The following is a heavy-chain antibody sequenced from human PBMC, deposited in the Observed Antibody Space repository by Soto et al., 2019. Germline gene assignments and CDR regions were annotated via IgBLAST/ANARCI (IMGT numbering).Heavy chain of an antibody. D-gene: IGHD5-18*01. Sequence: PSETLSLTCDVSGGSIIIGGYPWSWIRQPPGKGLEWIGYIYHSGTTYYNPSLKSRVIISVDRSKNQFSLKLSSVTAADTAVYYCARVSGYNYGYSFDYWGLGILVTVSS. CDR2: IYHSGTT. J-gene: IGHJ4*02. CDR3: ARVSGYNYGYSFDY. V-gene: IGHV4-30-2*01. CDR1: GGSIIIGGYP.